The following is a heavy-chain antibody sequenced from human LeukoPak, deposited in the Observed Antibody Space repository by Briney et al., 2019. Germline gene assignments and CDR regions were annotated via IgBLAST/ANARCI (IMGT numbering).Heavy chain of an antibody. CDR2: ISSSGSTI. V-gene: IGHV3-48*03. J-gene: IGHJ3*02. CDR3: ARESTYYYDSSGYSTLPGAFDI. D-gene: IGHD3-22*01. CDR1: GFTFSSYE. Sequence: PGGSLRLSCAASGFTFSSYEMTWVRQAPGKGLEWVSYISSSGSTIYCADSVKGRFTISRDNAKNSLYLQMNSLRAEDTAVYYCARESTYYYDSSGYSTLPGAFDIWGQGTMVTVSS.